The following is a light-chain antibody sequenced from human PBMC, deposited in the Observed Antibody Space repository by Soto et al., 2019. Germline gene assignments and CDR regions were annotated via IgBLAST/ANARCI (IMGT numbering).Light chain of an antibody. CDR2: GAS. CDR1: QSVSSSF. J-gene: IGKJ5*01. Sequence: EIVLTQSPGTLSLSPGERATLSCRASQSVSSSFLAWYQQKPGQAPRLLIYGASSRATGIPEMFSGSGSGTNFSLTIIRLEHEDFVVYYCQQYGSSPPITFGQGTRLEIK. V-gene: IGKV3-20*01. CDR3: QQYGSSPPIT.